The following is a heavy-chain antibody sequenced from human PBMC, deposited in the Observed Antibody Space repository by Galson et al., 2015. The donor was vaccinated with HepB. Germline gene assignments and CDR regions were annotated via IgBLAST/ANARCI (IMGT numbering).Heavy chain of an antibody. CDR1: GYTFSTYS. D-gene: IGHD2-15*01. J-gene: IGHJ5*02. Sequence: SVKVSCKASGYTFSTYSITWVRQAPGQGLEWMGWISPYNRNMNYAQTLQGRITMTTDTSTSTAFLELRSPRSDDTAVYYCARGALVVVVGATQNNWFGPWGQGTLVTVSS. V-gene: IGHV1-18*01. CDR2: ISPYNRNM. CDR3: ARGALVVVVGATQNNWFGP.